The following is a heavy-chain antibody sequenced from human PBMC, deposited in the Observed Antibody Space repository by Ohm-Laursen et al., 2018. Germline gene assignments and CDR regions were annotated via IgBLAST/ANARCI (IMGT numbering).Heavy chain of an antibody. D-gene: IGHD4-17*01. Sequence: SLRLSCSASGFTFDDYAMHWVRQAPGKGLEWVSGISWNSGSIGYADSVKGRFTISRDNAKNSLYLQMNSLRAEDTAVYYCARVPGDLTYYFDYWGQGTLATVSS. J-gene: IGHJ4*02. CDR2: ISWNSGSI. CDR1: GFTFDDYA. V-gene: IGHV3-9*01. CDR3: ARVPGDLTYYFDY.